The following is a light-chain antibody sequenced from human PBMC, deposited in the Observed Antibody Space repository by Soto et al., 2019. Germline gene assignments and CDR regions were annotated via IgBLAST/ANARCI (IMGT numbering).Light chain of an antibody. V-gene: IGKV3-15*01. Sequence: EIVMTQSPATLSVSPGERATLFCRASQSVNSTLAWYQQKPGQAPRLLMYGASTRATGIPARFSGSGSGTEFTLTISSLQSEDLAVYYCQQCNAWPRTFGQGTKVEIK. CDR2: GAS. CDR3: QQCNAWPRT. J-gene: IGKJ1*01. CDR1: QSVNST.